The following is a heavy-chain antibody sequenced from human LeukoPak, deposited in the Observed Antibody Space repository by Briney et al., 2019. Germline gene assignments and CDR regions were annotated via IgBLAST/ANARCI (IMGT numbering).Heavy chain of an antibody. D-gene: IGHD3-10*01. J-gene: IGHJ4*02. Sequence: SVTLSLTCAVSGYSISSGYYWGWIRQPPGKGLEWIGSIYHSGSTYYNPSLKSRVTISVDTSKNQFSLKLSSVTAADTAVYYCARDGGPITMVRGATDYWGQGTLVTVSS. CDR1: GYSISSGYY. CDR2: IYHSGST. V-gene: IGHV4-38-2*02. CDR3: ARDGGPITMVRGATDY.